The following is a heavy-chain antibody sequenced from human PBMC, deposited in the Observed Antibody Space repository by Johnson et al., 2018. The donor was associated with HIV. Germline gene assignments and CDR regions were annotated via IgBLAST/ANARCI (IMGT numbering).Heavy chain of an antibody. CDR3: AKEGITMEVDI. CDR1: GFTVSSNE. Sequence: VQLVESRGVLVQPGGSLRLSCAASGFTVSSNEMSWVRQAPGKGLEWVSSISGGSTYYADSRKGRFTISRDNSKNTLYLQMNSLRAEDTAVYYCAKEGITMEVDIWGQGTMVTVSS. D-gene: IGHD3-10*01. V-gene: IGHV3-38-3*01. CDR2: ISGGST. J-gene: IGHJ3*02.